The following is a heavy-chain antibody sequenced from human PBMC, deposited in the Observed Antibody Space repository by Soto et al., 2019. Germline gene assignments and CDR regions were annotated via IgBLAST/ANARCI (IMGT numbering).Heavy chain of an antibody. V-gene: IGHV3-23*01. CDR2: ISGSGGST. D-gene: IGHD6-13*01. CDR3: AKDSDSSSWPYYFDY. J-gene: IGHJ4*02. CDR1: GFTFSSYA. Sequence: GGSLRLSCAASGFTFSSYAMSWVRQAPGKGLEWVSAISGSGGSTYYADSVKGRFTISSDNSKNTLYLQMNSLRAEDTAVYYCAKDSDSSSWPYYFDYWGQGTLVTVSS.